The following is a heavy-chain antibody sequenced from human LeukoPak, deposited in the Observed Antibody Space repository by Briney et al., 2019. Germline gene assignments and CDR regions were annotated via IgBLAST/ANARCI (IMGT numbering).Heavy chain of an antibody. D-gene: IGHD5-12*01. V-gene: IGHV3-30*02. CDR3: AKGGDIVATIVDY. Sequence: GGSLRLSCAASGFTFSSYGMHWVRQAPGKGLEWVAFIRYDGSNKYYADSVKGRFTISRDNSKNTLYLQMNSLRAEDTAVYYCAKGGDIVATIVDYWGQGTLVTVSS. CDR2: IRYDGSNK. CDR1: GFTFSSYG. J-gene: IGHJ4*02.